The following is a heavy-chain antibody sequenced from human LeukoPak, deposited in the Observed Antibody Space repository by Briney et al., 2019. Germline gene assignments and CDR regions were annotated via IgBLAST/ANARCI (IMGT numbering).Heavy chain of an antibody. Sequence: GASVKVSCKASGGTFSSYAISWVRQAPGQGLEWMGGIIPIFGTANYAQKFQGRVTITTDESTSTAYMELSSLRSEDTAVYHCAREGSGYCSSTSCYHSDWGQGTLVTVSS. J-gene: IGHJ4*02. CDR3: AREGSGYCSSTSCYHSD. V-gene: IGHV1-69*05. D-gene: IGHD2-2*01. CDR2: IIPIFGTA. CDR1: GGTFSSYA.